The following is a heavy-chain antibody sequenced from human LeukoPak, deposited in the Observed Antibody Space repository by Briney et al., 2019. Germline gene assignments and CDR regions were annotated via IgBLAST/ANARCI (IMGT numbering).Heavy chain of an antibody. CDR3: ARLRPYSSSWYAYYGMDV. Sequence: PGGSLRLSCVASGFTFSSYWMTWVRQAPGKGLEWVANIKPGGTQNYYVDSVKGRFTISRDNAKNSLYLQMNSLRADETAVYYCARLRPYSSSWYAYYGMDVWGQGTTVTVSS. D-gene: IGHD6-13*01. V-gene: IGHV3-7*04. CDR2: IKPGGTQN. CDR1: GFTFSSYW. J-gene: IGHJ6*02.